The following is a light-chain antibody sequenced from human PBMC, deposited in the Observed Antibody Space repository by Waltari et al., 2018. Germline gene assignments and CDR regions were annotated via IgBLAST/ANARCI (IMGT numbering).Light chain of an antibody. CDR2: WAS. J-gene: IGKJ1*01. V-gene: IGKV4-1*01. Sequence: DIVMTQSPDFLTVSLGERATINCKSSQSLLYSSNNKNYLAWYQQKLGQPPNLLIYWASTGKSGVPDRFSGSGSGTDFTLTISSLQAEDVAVYYCQQYYGTPPTFGQGTKVDIK. CDR3: QQYYGTPPT. CDR1: QSLLYSSNNKNY.